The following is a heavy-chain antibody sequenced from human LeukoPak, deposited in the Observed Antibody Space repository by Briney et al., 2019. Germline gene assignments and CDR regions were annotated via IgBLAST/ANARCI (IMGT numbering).Heavy chain of an antibody. D-gene: IGHD3-16*01. CDR3: AKDEVTSGGGLDY. CDR2: IYSGGIT. J-gene: IGHJ4*02. Sequence: GGSLRLSCAASGFTVNSKSMHWVRQAPGKGLEWVSVIYSGGITYYADSVKGRFTVSRDNSRNTMYLHMNSLKVEDTAVFYCAKDEVTSGGGLDYWGQGTLVTVSS. V-gene: IGHV3-53*01. CDR1: GFTVNSKS.